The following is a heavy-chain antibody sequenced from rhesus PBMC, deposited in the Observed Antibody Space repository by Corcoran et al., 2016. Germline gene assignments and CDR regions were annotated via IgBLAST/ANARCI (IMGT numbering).Heavy chain of an antibody. V-gene: IGHV3-115*02. CDR2: IGVDSSYT. CDR1: GFTFSGYE. J-gene: IGHJ3*01. CDR3: ARRGVTTFAFDF. Sequence: EVQLAESGGGLVQPGGSRRLSCAASGFTFSGYEMHWVCQAPGKGLESFSVIGVDSSYTHYADSVKGRFTISRDNAKNSLSLQLSSLGAEDTAVYYCARRGVTTFAFDFWGRGLRVTVSS. D-gene: IGHD4-23*01.